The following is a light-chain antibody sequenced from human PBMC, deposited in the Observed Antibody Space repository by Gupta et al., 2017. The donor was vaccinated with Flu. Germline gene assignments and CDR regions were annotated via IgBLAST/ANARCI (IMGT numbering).Light chain of an antibody. V-gene: IGKV3D-15*01. J-gene: IGKJ4*01. CDR1: QSVSSC. CDR3: QQYNNFPLT. CDR2: AAS. Sequence: PASVSVSPGERATLSCRASQSVSSCLAWYQQKPGQAPRLLIYAASTMATGIPSRFSGSGSGTEFTLAISSLQSEDFAIYYCQQYNNFPLTFGGGTKVDIK.